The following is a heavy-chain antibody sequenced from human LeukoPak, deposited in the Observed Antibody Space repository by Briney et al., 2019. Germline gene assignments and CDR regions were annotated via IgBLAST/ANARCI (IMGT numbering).Heavy chain of an antibody. J-gene: IGHJ4*02. CDR2: INPNSGGT. CDR3: ARAASPQVWFDW. Sequence: GASVTVSCKSSVYTFTDYYRHWVRQAPGQGLEWMGWINPNSGGTNYAQKFQGRVTMTRDTSISTAYMELSRLTSDDPAVDYCARAASPQVWFDWWGERTLVTVSS. V-gene: IGHV1-2*02. CDR1: VYTFTDYY.